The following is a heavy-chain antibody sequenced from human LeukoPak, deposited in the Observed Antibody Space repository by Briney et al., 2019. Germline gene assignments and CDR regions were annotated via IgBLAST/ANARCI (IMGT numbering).Heavy chain of an antibody. CDR3: ARDPDPRRTFGQLDY. CDR1: GFTFSSYS. D-gene: IGHD3/OR15-3a*01. J-gene: IGHJ4*02. CDR2: ISSSSSYI. Sequence: GGSLRLSCAASGFTFSSYSMNWVRQAPGKGLEWVSSISSSSSYIYYADSVKGRFTISRDNARNSLYLQMNSLRAEDTAVYYCARDPDPRRTFGQLDYWGQGTLVTVSS. V-gene: IGHV3-21*01.